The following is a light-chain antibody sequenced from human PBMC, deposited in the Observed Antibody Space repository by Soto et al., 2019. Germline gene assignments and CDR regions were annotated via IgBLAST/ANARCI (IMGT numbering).Light chain of an antibody. V-gene: IGLV2-8*01. J-gene: IGLJ2*01. CDR2: EVT. CDR1: SSDVGGYNY. Sequence: QSVLTQPPSASGSPGHSVTISCTGTSSDVGGYNYVSWYQQHPGKAPKLMISEVTKRPSGVPDRFSGSKSGNRASLTVSGLQAEDEADYYCSSYAGSKNVVFGGGTKLTV. CDR3: SSYAGSKNVV.